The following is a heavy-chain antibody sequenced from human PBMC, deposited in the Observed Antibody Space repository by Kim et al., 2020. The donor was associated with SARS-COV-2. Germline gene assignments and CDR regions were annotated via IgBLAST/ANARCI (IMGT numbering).Heavy chain of an antibody. D-gene: IGHD3-3*01. CDR1: GFTFSAYA. CDR3: ASEGNTKPFDY. J-gene: IGHJ4*02. V-gene: IGHV3-23*01. CDR2: MSYNARDT. Sequence: GGSLRLSCAASGFTFSAYAMGWVRQAPGKGLEWVSSMSYNARDTLYARSMKGRLTISRDISKNTLYLQMNSLKVEDTAVYYCASEGNTKPFDYWGQGMLVTVST.